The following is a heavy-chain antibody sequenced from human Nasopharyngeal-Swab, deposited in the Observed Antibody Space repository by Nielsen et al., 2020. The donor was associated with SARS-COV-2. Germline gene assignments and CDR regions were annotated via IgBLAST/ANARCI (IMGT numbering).Heavy chain of an antibody. D-gene: IGHD2-15*01. J-gene: IGHJ5*02. CDR3: ARERRLGYCSGGSCYYAWFDP. CDR2: INTNTGNP. V-gene: IGHV7-4-1*02. Sequence: ASVKVSCKASGYTSTSYAMNWVRQAPGQGLEWMGWINTNTGNPTYAQGFTGRFVFSLDTSVSTAYLQISSLKAEDTAVYYCARERRLGYCSGGSCYYAWFDPWGQGTLVTVSS. CDR1: GYTSTSYA.